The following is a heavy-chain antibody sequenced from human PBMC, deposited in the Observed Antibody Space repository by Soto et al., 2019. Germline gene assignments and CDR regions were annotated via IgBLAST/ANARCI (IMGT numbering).Heavy chain of an antibody. J-gene: IGHJ4*02. D-gene: IGHD2-2*01. CDR2: ISAYNGDT. CDR1: GYTFSPHG. CDR3: AKDRPRVTQNFYAID. Sequence: QIQLVQSGAEVKKPGASVRVSCKASGYTFSPHGFSWVRQVPGQGLVWLGWISAYNGDTAYAQKFQARFTMTTDTSSSTAYMELRSLRPDDTAVYYCAKDRPRVTQNFYAIDWGQGTQVTVSS. V-gene: IGHV1-18*01.